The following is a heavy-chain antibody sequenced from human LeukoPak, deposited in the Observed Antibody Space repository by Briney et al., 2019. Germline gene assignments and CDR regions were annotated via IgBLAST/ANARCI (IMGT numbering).Heavy chain of an antibody. J-gene: IGHJ4*02. CDR2: ISDTSTYI. D-gene: IGHD1-26*01. Sequence: GGSLRLSCAASGFIFSSYTMNWVRKAPGEGLEWVSSISDTSTYIFYADSVRGQFTISRDNAKNSLYLQMNSLRAEDTAVFYCARGPTTIAQRGAYYFDYWGQGTLVTVSS. CDR3: ARGPTTIAQRGAYYFDY. CDR1: GFIFSSYT. V-gene: IGHV3-21*01.